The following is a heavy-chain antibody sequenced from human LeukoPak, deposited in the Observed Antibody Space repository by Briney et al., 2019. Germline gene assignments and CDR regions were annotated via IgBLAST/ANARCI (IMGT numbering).Heavy chain of an antibody. V-gene: IGHV4-61*01. CDR2: IYYSGST. CDR1: GGSVSSGSYY. Sequence: PSETLSLTCTVSGGSVSSGSYYRSWIRQPPGKGLEWIGYIYYSGSTNYNPSLKSRVTISVDTSKNQFPLKLSSVTAADTAVYYCARMYYYGSGSYYTLIDYWGQGTLVTVSS. D-gene: IGHD3-10*01. CDR3: ARMYYYGSGSYYTLIDY. J-gene: IGHJ4*02.